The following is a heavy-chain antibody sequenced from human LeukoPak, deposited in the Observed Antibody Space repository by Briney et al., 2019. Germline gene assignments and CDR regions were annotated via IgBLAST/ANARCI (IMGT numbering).Heavy chain of an antibody. CDR2: ISYDGSNK. J-gene: IGHJ4*02. V-gene: IGHV3-30*04. CDR1: GFTFSSYA. CDR3: AKDRIKDGYNDY. Sequence: GGSLRLSCAASGFTFSSYAMHWVRQAPGKGLEWVAVISYDGSNKYYADSVKGRFTISRDNSKNTLYLQMNSLRAEDTAVYYCAKDRIKDGYNDYWGQGILVTVSS. D-gene: IGHD5-24*01.